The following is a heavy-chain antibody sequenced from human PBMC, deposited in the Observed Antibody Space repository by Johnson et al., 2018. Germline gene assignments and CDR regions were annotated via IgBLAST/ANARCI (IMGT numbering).Heavy chain of an antibody. D-gene: IGHD2-15*01. Sequence: QVQLQQWGAGLLKASETLSLTCAVYGGSFSGYFWNWIRQPPGKGLEWIGEINHSGNSNCNPSLKSRVTITVDTSKNQFSLKLGSVTAADTAVYYCASVLRTTGVIVVVVGGAFDIGGQGTMVTVSS. CDR1: GGSFSGYF. J-gene: IGHJ3*02. CDR3: ASVLRTTGVIVVVVGGAFDI. CDR2: INHSGNS. V-gene: IGHV4-34*01.